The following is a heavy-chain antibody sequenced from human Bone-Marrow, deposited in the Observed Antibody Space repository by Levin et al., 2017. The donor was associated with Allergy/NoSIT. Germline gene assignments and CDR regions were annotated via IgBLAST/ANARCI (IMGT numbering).Heavy chain of an antibody. V-gene: IGHV3-11*01. Sequence: GGSLRLSCAASGFTFSDYYMSWIRQAPGKGLEWVSYISSSGSTIYYADSVKGRFTISRDNAKNSLYLQMNSLRAEDTAVYYCARDFLDGGYCSGGSCYPKKTIILEPQADYWGQGTLVTVSS. J-gene: IGHJ4*02. CDR1: GFTFSDYY. CDR2: ISSSGSTI. CDR3: ARDFLDGGYCSGGSCYPKKTIILEPQADY. D-gene: IGHD2-15*01.